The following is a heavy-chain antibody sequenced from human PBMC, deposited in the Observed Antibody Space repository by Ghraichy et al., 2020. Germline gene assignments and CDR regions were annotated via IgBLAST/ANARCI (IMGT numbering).Heavy chain of an antibody. D-gene: IGHD3-9*01. CDR1: GFTFSSFT. J-gene: IGHJ4*02. CDR2: ISHTGSTI. V-gene: IGHV3-48*02. CDR3: VRDLDWAFDY. Sequence: GGSLRLSCAVSGFTFSSFTMNWVRQAPGKGLEWISFISHTGSTIWYADSVKGRLTISRDNAKNSLYLQMNSLTDEDTAIYYCVRDLDWAFDYWGQETLVTVSS.